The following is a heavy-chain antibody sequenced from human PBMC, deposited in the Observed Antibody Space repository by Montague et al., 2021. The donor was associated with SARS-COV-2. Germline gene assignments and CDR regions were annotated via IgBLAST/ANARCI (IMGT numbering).Heavy chain of an antibody. J-gene: IGHJ6*03. V-gene: IGHV4-34*01. D-gene: IGHD3-10*01. CDR3: ARLGDGVVPSPILGVGPYYSYYYMDV. CDR1: GGSFSTYS. CDR2: IHHGGST. Sequence: SETLSLTCAVHGGSFSTYSWNWIRPPPGKGLEWIGAIHHGGSTNYNPSLKSRVPISADTSKNQFSLKLTSVAAADTAVYYCARLGDGVVPSPILGVGPYYSYYYMDVRGTGKTDTVS.